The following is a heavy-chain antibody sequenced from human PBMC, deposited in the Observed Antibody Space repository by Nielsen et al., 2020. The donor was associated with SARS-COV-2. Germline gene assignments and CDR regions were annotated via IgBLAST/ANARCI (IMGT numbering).Heavy chain of an antibody. CDR3: ARGPKLEIAAPDY. CDR2: INHSGST. CDR1: GGSISSGSYY. V-gene: IGHV4-39*06. J-gene: IGHJ4*02. D-gene: IGHD1-1*01. Sequence: SETLSLTCTVSGGSISSGSYYWSWIRQPPGKGLEWIGEINHSGSTNYNPSLKSRVTISVDTSKNQFPLKLSSVTAAETAVYYCARGPKLEIAAPDYWGQGTLVTVSS.